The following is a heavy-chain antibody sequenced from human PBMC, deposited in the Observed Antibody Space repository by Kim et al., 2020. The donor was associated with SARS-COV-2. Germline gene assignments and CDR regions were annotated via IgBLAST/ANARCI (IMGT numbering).Heavy chain of an antibody. J-gene: IGHJ4*02. D-gene: IGHD1-26*01. Sequence: SETLSLTCTVSGGSISSGGYYWSWIRQHPGKGLEWIGYIYYSGSTYYNPSLKSRVTISVDTSKNQFSLKLSSVTAADTAVYYCARVGRGSYGPDYWGQGTLVTVSS. CDR3: ARVGRGSYGPDY. V-gene: IGHV4-31*03. CDR1: GGSISSGGYY. CDR2: IYYSGST.